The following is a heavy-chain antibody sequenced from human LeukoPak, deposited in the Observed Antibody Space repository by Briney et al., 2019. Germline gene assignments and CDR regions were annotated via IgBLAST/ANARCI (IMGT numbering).Heavy chain of an antibody. CDR2: ISYDGSNK. D-gene: IGHD3-22*01. V-gene: IGHV3-30*18. CDR1: GFTYSSYA. CDR3: AKGKDYYDSSGYYYTYAFDI. J-gene: IGHJ3*02. Sequence: QPGRSLRLSCAASGFTYSSYAVHWVRQAPGKGLEWVAFISYDGSNKYYSDSVKGRFTTSRDNSKNTLYLQMNSLRAEDTAVYYCAKGKDYYDSSGYYYTYAFDIWGQGTMVTVSS.